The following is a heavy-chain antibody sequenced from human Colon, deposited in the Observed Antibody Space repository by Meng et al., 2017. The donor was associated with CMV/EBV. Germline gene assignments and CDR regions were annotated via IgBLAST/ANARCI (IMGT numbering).Heavy chain of an antibody. V-gene: IGHV7-4-1*02. J-gene: IGHJ4*02. Sequence: YTFTNYGMKWVRQAPGQGLEWMGWIYTNTGNPVYAQGFTGRFVFSLDTSVSTAYLQISSLKAEDTAVYYCARYQFSMVRGVPTPYFDYWGQGTLVTVSS. CDR2: IYTNTGNP. CDR3: ARYQFSMVRGVPTPYFDY. CDR1: YTFTNYG. D-gene: IGHD3-10*01.